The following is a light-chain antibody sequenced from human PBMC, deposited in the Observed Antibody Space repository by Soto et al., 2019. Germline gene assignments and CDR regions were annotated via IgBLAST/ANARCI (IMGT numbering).Light chain of an antibody. V-gene: IGKV1-5*03. CDR2: KAS. CDR1: QSISSW. J-gene: IGKJ1*01. CDR3: QQRGT. Sequence: DIQMTQSPSTLSASVGDRVTITCRASQSISSWLAWYQQKPGKAPKLLIYKASSLESGGPSRFSGSGSGTEFTLTTSSLQPDDFATYYCQQRGTFGQGTKVEIK.